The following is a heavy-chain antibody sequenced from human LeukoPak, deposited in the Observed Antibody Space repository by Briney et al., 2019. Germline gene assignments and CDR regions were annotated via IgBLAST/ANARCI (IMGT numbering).Heavy chain of an antibody. CDR1: GGSISSYY. Sequence: PSETLSLTCIVSGGSISSYYWSWIRQPPGKGLEWIGYIYYSGSANYNPSLKSRVTISVATSKKQFSLKLSSVTAADTAMYYCARPPFNWGQGTLVTISS. CDR2: IYYSGSA. CDR3: ARPPFN. V-gene: IGHV4-59*12. J-gene: IGHJ4*02.